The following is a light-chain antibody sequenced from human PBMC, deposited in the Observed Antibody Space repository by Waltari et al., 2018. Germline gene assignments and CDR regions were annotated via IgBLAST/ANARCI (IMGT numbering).Light chain of an antibody. V-gene: IGLV2-23*02. J-gene: IGLJ2*01. CDR1: SGDVGHYNL. CDR2: GVN. Sequence: QSTLTQPASVSGSLGQSITISCIGTSGDVGHYNLVSWYQQHPGKAPKFMIYGVNKRPSGLSNRFSGSKSGNTASLTISGLQGEDEAIYFCSSYAAYNTVIFGGGTKVTVL. CDR3: SSYAAYNTVI.